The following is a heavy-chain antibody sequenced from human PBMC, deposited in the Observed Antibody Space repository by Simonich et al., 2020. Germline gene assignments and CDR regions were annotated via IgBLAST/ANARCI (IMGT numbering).Heavy chain of an antibody. J-gene: IGHJ4*02. Sequence: EVQLVESGGGLVKPGGSLRLSCAASGFTFSSYSMNWVRQAPGKGWEWVFTISSSSSYIYYTDSVKGRFTISRDNAKNSRYLQMNSLRAEDTAVYYCARKRFLEWFFDYWGQGTLVTVSS. V-gene: IGHV3-21*01. CDR3: ARKRFLEWFFDY. D-gene: IGHD3-3*01. CDR1: GFTFSSYS. CDR2: ISSSSSYI.